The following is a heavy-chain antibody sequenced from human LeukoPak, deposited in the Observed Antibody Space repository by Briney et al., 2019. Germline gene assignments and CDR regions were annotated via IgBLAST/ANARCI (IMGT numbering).Heavy chain of an antibody. V-gene: IGHV3-30*03. CDR1: GFTFSSYG. CDR2: ISYDGSNK. Sequence: GGSLRLSCAASGFTFSSYGMHWVRQAPGKGLEWVAVISYDGSNKYYADSVKGRFTISRDNSKNTLYLQMNSLRAEDTAVYYCAGDLFRKGAFDIWGQGTMVTVSS. D-gene: IGHD2-21*01. J-gene: IGHJ3*02. CDR3: AGDLFRKGAFDI.